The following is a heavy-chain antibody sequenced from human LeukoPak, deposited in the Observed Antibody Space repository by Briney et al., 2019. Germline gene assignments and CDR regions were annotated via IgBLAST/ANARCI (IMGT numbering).Heavy chain of an antibody. CDR1: GFTLGNHG. CDR3: ARHRGSVFKGYMDV. D-gene: IGHD2-8*01. V-gene: IGHV3-33*01. J-gene: IGHJ6*03. Sequence: GGSLRLSCAASGFTLGNHGMHRVRQAPGKGLEWVAIIYSDGVNKYCADSMKGRFTISRDTSKNTLFLEMESLRTEDTAVYYCARHRGSVFKGYMDVWGKGTTVTVSS. CDR2: IYSDGVNK.